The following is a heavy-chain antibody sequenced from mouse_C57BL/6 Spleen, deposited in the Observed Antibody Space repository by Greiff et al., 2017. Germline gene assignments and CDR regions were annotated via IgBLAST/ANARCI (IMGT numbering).Heavy chain of an antibody. CDR1: GFSLTSYG. Sequence: VQLQQSGPGLVQPSQSLSITCTVSGFSLTSYGVHWVRQSPGKGLEWLGVIWSGGSTDYNAAFISRLSISKDNSKSQVFFKMHSLQADDTAIYYCASHDYGFAYWGQGTLVTVSA. V-gene: IGHV2-2*01. D-gene: IGHD2-4*01. J-gene: IGHJ3*01. CDR2: IWSGGST. CDR3: ASHDYGFAY.